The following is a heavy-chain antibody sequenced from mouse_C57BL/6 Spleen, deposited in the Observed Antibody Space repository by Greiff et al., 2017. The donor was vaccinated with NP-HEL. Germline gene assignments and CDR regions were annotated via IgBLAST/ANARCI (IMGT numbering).Heavy chain of an antibody. J-gene: IGHJ3*01. CDR3: ARDGGKWFAY. Sequence: EVHLVESGGGLVKPGGSLKLSCAASGFTFSSYAMSWVRQTPEKRLEWVATISDGGSYTYYPDNVKGRFTISRDNAKNNLYLQMSHLKSEDTAMYYCARDGGKWFAYWGQGTLVTVSA. V-gene: IGHV5-4*01. CDR1: GFTFSSYA. CDR2: ISDGGSYT.